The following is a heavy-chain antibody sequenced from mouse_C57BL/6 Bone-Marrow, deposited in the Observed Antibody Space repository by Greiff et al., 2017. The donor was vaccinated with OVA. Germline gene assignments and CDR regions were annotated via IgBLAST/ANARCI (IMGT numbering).Heavy chain of an antibody. CDR2: ISSGGSYT. Sequence: DVHLVESGGDLVKPGGSLKLSCAASGFTFSSYGMSWVRQTPDKRLEWVATISSGGSYTYYPDSVKGRFTISRDNAKNTLYLQMSSLKSEDTAMYYCARGGYDYDGYWGQGTTLTVSS. V-gene: IGHV5-6*01. CDR1: GFTFSSYG. J-gene: IGHJ2*01. D-gene: IGHD2-4*01. CDR3: ARGGYDYDGY.